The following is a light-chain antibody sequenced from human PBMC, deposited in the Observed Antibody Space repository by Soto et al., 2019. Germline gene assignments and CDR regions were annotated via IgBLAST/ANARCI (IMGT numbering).Light chain of an antibody. V-gene: IGKV3-15*01. J-gene: IGKJ5*01. CDR1: QSVSSD. CDR3: QQYNNWPIT. Sequence: IVMPPSPATLSVSPGESASLPCRASQSVSSDLAWYQQKPGQAPRLLIYYASTRATGFPARFSGGGSGTEFTLTISSLQSEDSAFYYCQQYNNWPITFGQGTRLEIK. CDR2: YAS.